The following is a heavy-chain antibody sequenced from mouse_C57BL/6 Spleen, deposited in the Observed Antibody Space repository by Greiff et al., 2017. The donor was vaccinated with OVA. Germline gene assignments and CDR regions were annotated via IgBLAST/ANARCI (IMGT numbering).Heavy chain of an antibody. V-gene: IGHV3-6*01. CDR2: ISYDGSN. D-gene: IGHD1-1*01. CDR1: GYSITSGYY. J-gene: IGHJ2*01. CDR3: ARLVEVYFDY. Sequence: EVQLQQSGPGLVKPSQSLSLTCSVTGYSITSGYYWNWLRQFPGNKLEWMGYISYDGSNNYNPSLKNRISITRDTSKNQFFLKLNSVTTEDTATYYCARLVEVYFDYWGQGTTLTVSS.